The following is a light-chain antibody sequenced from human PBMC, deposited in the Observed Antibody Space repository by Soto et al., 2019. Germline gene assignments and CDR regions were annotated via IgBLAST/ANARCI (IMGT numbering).Light chain of an antibody. J-gene: IGKJ5*01. CDR3: QQYGGSPAIT. CDR2: GES. CDR1: QILSSNY. V-gene: IGKV3-20*01. Sequence: IVLTQSPGTLYLSPGEGATLSCRASQILSSNYLAWYQQKPGQAPRLLIYGESRRATGIPDRFSGSGSGTDFTLAIRRLEPEDSAVYYCQQYGGSPAITFAQGTRLEIK.